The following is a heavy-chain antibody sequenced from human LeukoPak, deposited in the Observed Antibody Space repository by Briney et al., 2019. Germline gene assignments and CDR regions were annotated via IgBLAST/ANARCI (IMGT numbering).Heavy chain of an antibody. D-gene: IGHD3-10*01. Sequence: GGSLRLSCAASGFSFSSYAMTWVRQAPGRGLEWVSAISGFGDNTYYADSVKGRFTISRDNSKNTLYLQMNSLRAEDTAVYYCAKGPGQPGYFDYWGQGTLVTVSS. CDR3: AKGPGQPGYFDY. J-gene: IGHJ4*02. V-gene: IGHV3-23*01. CDR1: GFSFSSYA. CDR2: ISGFGDNT.